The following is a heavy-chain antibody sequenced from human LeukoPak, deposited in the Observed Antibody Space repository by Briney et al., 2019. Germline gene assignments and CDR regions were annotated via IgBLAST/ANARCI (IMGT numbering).Heavy chain of an antibody. CDR3: AREASGSDY. CDR2: IYYSGST. J-gene: IGHJ4*02. V-gene: IGHV4-39*07. CDR1: GDSISTSSYY. Sequence: SETLSLTCSVSGDSISTSSYYWGWIRQPPGKGLEWIGTIYYSGSTYYNPSLKSRVTISVDTSKNQFSLKLSSVTAADTAVYYCAREASGSDYWGQGTLVTVSS.